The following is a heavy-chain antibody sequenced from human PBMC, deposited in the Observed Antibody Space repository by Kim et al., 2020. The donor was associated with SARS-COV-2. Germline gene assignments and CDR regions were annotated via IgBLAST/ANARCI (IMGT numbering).Heavy chain of an antibody. D-gene: IGHD6-6*01. CDR3: ARLWVAAHFDY. CDR1: GYSFTSYW. Sequence: GESLKISCKGSGYSFTSYWIGWVRQMTGKGLEWMGISYLGDSDTRYSPSFQGQVTISADKSISTAYLQWSSLKASDTAMYYCARLWVAAHFDYWGQGTLVTVSS. CDR2: SYLGDSDT. J-gene: IGHJ4*02. V-gene: IGHV5-51*01.